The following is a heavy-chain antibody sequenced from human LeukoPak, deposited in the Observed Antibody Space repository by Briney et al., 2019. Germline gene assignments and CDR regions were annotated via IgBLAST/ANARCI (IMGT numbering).Heavy chain of an antibody. CDR3: ARDRGWLGY. Sequence: SETLSLTCTVSGGSISSYYWSWIRQPPGKGLEWIGYIYYSGSTNYNPSLKSRVTISVDTSKNQFSLKLSSVTAADTAVYYCARDRGWLGYWGQGTLVTVSS. CDR2: IYYSGST. D-gene: IGHD5-24*01. J-gene: IGHJ4*02. CDR1: GGSISSYY. V-gene: IGHV4-59*12.